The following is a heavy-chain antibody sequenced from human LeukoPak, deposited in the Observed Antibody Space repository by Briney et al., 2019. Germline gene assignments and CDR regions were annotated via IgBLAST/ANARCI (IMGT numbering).Heavy chain of an antibody. V-gene: IGHV3-30*02. D-gene: IGHD3-10*01. CDR1: GFTFSSYG. J-gene: IGHJ5*02. CDR3: ANDGSGSYHRDNNWFDP. Sequence: GGSLRLSCAASGFTFSSYGMHWVRQAPGKGLEWVAFIRYDGSNKYYADSVKGRFTISRDNSKNTLYLQMNSLRAEDTAVYYCANDGSGSYHRDNNWFDPWGQGTLVTVSS. CDR2: IRYDGSNK.